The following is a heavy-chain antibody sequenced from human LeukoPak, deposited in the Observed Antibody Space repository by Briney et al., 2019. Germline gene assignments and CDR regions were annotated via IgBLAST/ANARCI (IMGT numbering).Heavy chain of an antibody. D-gene: IGHD6-6*01. CDR3: ARRGGSSSRRSPIDY. Sequence: GGSLRLSCTASGFTFSDYWMTWVRQAPGKGPEWVANIKQDGSQKYYVDSVRGRFTISRDNAKNSLFLQMNGLRAEDTAVYYCARRGGSSSRRSPIDYWGQGTLVTVSS. J-gene: IGHJ4*02. CDR1: GFTFSDYW. V-gene: IGHV3-7*01. CDR2: IKQDGSQK.